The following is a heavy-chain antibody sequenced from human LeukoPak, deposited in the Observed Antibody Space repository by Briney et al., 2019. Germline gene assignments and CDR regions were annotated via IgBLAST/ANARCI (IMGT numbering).Heavy chain of an antibody. CDR1: GFTFSDYY. CDR3: ARAGRGFSYGSAYS. V-gene: IGHV3-11*04. Sequence: PGGSLRLSCAASGFTFSDYYMSWVRQAPGKGREWVSYISSSGSSIYYADSVKGRFTISRDNAKNSLYRQRNSLRAEDTAVYYCARAGRGFSYGSAYSWGQGTLVTVSS. D-gene: IGHD5-18*01. J-gene: IGHJ4*02. CDR2: ISSSGSSI.